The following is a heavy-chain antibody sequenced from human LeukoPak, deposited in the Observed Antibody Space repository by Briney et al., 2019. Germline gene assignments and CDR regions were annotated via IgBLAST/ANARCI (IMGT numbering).Heavy chain of an antibody. D-gene: IGHD4-23*01. CDR1: GFRFSTYA. V-gene: IGHV3-23*01. Sequence: GGSLRLSCAASGFRFSTYAMSWVRQAPGKGLEWVSTISGGGTTTDYADSVKGRFTISRDNSTNTVYLQMNSLRAEDTAVYYCAKMSGNSVLFSFDYWGQGTLVTVSS. CDR2: ISGGGTTT. CDR3: AKMSGNSVLFSFDY. J-gene: IGHJ4*02.